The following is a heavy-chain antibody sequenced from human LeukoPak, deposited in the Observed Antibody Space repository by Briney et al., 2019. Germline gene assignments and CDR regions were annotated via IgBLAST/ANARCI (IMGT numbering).Heavy chain of an antibody. CDR3: ARDLGDYVWGSYPLMYYFDY. D-gene: IGHD3-16*02. J-gene: IGHJ4*02. CDR2: INPNSGGT. Sequence: GASVKVSCKASGYTFTGYYMHWVRQAPGQGLEWMGWINPNSGGTNYAQKFQGRVTMTRDTSISTAYMELSRLRSDDTAVYYCARDLGDYVWGSYPLMYYFDYWGQGTLVTVSS. V-gene: IGHV1-2*02. CDR1: GYTFTGYY.